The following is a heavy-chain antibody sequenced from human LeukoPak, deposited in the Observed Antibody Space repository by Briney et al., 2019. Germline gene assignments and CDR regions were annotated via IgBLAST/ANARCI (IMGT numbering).Heavy chain of an antibody. CDR2: ISPNIGGS. CDR1: GYTFTDYY. D-gene: IGHD5-18*01. V-gene: IGHV1-2*02. J-gene: IGHJ4*02. Sequence: ASVKVSCKASGYTFTDYYIHWVRPAPGQGLEWMGWISPNIGGSNYAQKFQGRVTMTRDTSINTAYMELSRLRSDDAAVYFCARDSSRGYTYAFDYWGQGTLVSVSS. CDR3: ARDSSRGYTYAFDY.